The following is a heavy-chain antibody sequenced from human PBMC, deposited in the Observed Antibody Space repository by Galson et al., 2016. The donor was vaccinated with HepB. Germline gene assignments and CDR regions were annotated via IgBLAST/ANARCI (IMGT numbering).Heavy chain of an antibody. J-gene: IGHJ2*01. V-gene: IGHV4-4*02. CDR3: ASYYDNDYWYFDL. Sequence: SETLSLTCDVSGGSISRSNWKSWVRQIPGKGLEWIGQIHHSGTTNYNPSLKSRVTMSVDKSNNQFSLNLRSVTAADTAVYYCASYYDNDYWYFDLWGRGTLVTVSS. CDR1: GGSISRSNW. CDR2: IHHSGTT. D-gene: IGHD3-22*01.